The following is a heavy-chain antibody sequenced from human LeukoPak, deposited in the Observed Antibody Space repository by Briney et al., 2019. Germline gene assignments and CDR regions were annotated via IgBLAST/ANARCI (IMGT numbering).Heavy chain of an antibody. CDR1: GGTFSSYA. V-gene: IGHV1-69*05. CDR3: ARERFIAAAGRAFDI. J-gene: IGHJ3*02. D-gene: IGHD6-13*01. Sequence: ASVKVSCKASGGTFSSYAISWVRQAPGQGLEWMGGIIPIFGTANYAQKFQGRVTITTDESTSTAYMELSSLRSEDTAVYYCARERFIAAAGRAFDIWGQGTMVTVSS. CDR2: IIPIFGTA.